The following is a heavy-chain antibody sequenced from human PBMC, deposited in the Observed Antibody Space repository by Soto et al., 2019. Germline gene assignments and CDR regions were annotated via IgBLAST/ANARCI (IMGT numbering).Heavy chain of an antibody. V-gene: IGHV4-31*03. CDR2: IYYSGST. CDR3: ARVGHIVVVTAIPTSRYFDL. CDR1: GGSISSGGYY. J-gene: IGHJ2*01. Sequence: QVQLQESGPGLVKPSQTLSLTCTVSGGSISSGGYYWSWIRQHPGKGLEWIGYIYYSGSTYYNPSLKSRVTISVDTSTNQFSLKLSDVTAADTAVYYCARVGHIVVVTAIPTSRYFDLWGRGTLVTVSS. D-gene: IGHD2-21*02.